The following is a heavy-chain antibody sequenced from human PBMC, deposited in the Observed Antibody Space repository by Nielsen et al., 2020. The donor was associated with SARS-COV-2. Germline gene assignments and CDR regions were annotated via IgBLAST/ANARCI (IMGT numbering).Heavy chain of an antibody. CDR1: GGSISSYY. CDR2: IYYSGST. V-gene: IGHV4-59*01. J-gene: IGHJ4*02. Sequence: GSLRLSCTVSGGSISSYYWSWIRQPPGKGLEWIGYIYYSGSTNYNPSLKSRVTISVDTSKNQFSLKLSSVTAAGTAVYYCARVSAWDYVVDYWGQGTLVTVSS. CDR3: ARVSAWDYVVDY. D-gene: IGHD4-17*01.